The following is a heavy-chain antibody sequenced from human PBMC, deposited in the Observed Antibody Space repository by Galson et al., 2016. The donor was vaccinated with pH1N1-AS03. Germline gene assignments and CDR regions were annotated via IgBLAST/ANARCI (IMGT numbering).Heavy chain of an antibody. Sequence: SLRLSCAASGFTISNFGMLWVRQAPGQGLEWVSVIYGGGDTFYADSVKGRFTISRDNSKNTVYLQMNSLRVEDTAVYYCAREPWGSTQGEYWGQGTLVTVSS. CDR3: AREPWGSTQGEY. CDR2: IYGGGDT. J-gene: IGHJ4*02. CDR1: GFTISNFG. D-gene: IGHD3-16*01. V-gene: IGHV3-53*01.